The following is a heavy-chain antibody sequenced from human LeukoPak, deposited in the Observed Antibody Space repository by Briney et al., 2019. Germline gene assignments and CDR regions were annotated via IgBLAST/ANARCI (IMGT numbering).Heavy chain of an antibody. D-gene: IGHD3-10*01. CDR1: GYTFTGYY. CDR3: ARETRDGSGSYLL. Sequence: GASVKVSRKASGYTFTGYYMHWVRQAPGQGLEWMGWINPNSGGTNYAQKFQGRVTMTRDTSISTAYMELSRLRSDDTAVYYCARETRDGSGSYLLWGQGTLVTVSS. CDR2: INPNSGGT. J-gene: IGHJ4*02. V-gene: IGHV1-2*02.